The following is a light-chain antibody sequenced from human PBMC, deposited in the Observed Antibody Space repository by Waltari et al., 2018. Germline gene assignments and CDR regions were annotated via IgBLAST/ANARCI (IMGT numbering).Light chain of an antibody. CDR1: QSVSGH. CDR3: QQRNNWPS. V-gene: IGKV3-11*01. Sequence: IVLTQSPATLSLSPGDTATLACRASQSVSGHIAWYQQKPDQAPRLLIYEASKRATGIPARFSGSGSGTDFTLTITSLEPEDFAVFCCQQRNNWPSFGPGTKVEIK. CDR2: EAS. J-gene: IGKJ1*01.